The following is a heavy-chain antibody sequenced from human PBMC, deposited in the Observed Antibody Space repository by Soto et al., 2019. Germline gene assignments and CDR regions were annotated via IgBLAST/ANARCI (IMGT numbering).Heavy chain of an antibody. V-gene: IGHV1-58*01. CDR1: GFTFTSFA. Sequence: QMQLVQSGPEVKKPGASVTVSCKASGFTFTSFAVQWVRQARGQRLEWIGLIIVGSGNTNYAQKFQERVTFHRDMSTSTAYMELSSLRSEDTAIFYCVAGNCIDSGCLTPRQDWGQGTLSTGFS. D-gene: IGHD2-15*01. CDR3: VAGNCIDSGCLTPRQD. J-gene: IGHJ1*01. CDR2: IIVGSGNT.